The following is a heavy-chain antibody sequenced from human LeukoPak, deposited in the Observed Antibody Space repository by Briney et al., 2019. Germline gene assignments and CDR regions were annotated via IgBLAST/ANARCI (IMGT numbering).Heavy chain of an antibody. Sequence: SETLSLTCTVSGGSISSYCWSWIRQPAGKGLEWIGRIYTSGSTNYNPSLKSRVTMSVDTSKNQFSLKLSSVTAADTAVYYCARGLNAYCSGGSCYFDYYGMDVWGQGTTVTVSS. CDR3: ARGLNAYCSGGSCYFDYYGMDV. V-gene: IGHV4-4*07. CDR2: IYTSGST. CDR1: GGSISSYC. D-gene: IGHD2-15*01. J-gene: IGHJ6*02.